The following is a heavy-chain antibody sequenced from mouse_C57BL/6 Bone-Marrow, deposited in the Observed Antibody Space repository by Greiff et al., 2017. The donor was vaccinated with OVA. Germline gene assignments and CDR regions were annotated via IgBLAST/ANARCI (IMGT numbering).Heavy chain of an antibody. J-gene: IGHJ4*01. CDR1: GFTFNTYA. D-gene: IGHD2-2*01. V-gene: IGHV10-3*01. CDR2: IRSKSSNYAT. CDR3: VRGGGGYGDYYAMDY. Sequence: EVQRVESGGGLVQPKGSLKLSCAASGFTFNTYAMHWVRQAPGKGLEWVARIRSKSSNYATYYADSVKDRFTISRDDSQSMLYLQMNNLKTEDTAMYYGVRGGGGYGDYYAMDYWGQGTSVTVSS.